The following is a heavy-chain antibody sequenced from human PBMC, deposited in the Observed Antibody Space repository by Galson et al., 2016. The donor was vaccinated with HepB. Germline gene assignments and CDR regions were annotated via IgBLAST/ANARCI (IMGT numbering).Heavy chain of an antibody. V-gene: IGHV3-23*01. CDR1: RFTFSSYA. CDR3: AKEGTIFGVVPYGMDV. Sequence: SLRLSCAASRFTFSSYAMSWVRQAPGKGLEWDSVISGSGGSTYYADSVKGRFTISRDNSKYTLYLQMNSLRAEDTAVYYCAKEGTIFGVVPYGMDVWGQGTKVIVPS. J-gene: IGHJ6*02. D-gene: IGHD3-3*01. CDR2: ISGSGGST.